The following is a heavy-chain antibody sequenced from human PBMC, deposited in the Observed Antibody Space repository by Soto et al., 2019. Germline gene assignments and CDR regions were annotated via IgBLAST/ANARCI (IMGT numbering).Heavy chain of an antibody. Sequence: SETLSLTCAVYGGSFSGYYWSWIRQPPGKGLEWIGEINHSGSTNYNPSLKSRVTISVDTSKNQFSLKLSAVTAADTAVYYCARVRRQWLDNDYWGQGTLVTVSS. J-gene: IGHJ4*02. D-gene: IGHD6-19*01. CDR2: INHSGST. CDR1: GGSFSGYY. CDR3: ARVRRQWLDNDY. V-gene: IGHV4-34*01.